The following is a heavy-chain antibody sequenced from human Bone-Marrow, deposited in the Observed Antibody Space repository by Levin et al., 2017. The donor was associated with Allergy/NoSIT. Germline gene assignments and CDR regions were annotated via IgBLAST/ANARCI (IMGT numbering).Heavy chain of an antibody. Sequence: SQTLSLTCTVSGGSISSSSYYWGWIRQPPGKGLEWIGSIYYSGSTYYNPSLKSRVTISVDTSKNQFSLKLSSVTAADTAVYYCASSERGMVLGYYYYGMDGWGQGTTVTVSS. CDR3: ASSERGMVLGYYYYGMDG. J-gene: IGHJ6*02. CDR1: GGSISSSSYY. D-gene: IGHD2-8*01. CDR2: IYYSGST. V-gene: IGHV4-39*01.